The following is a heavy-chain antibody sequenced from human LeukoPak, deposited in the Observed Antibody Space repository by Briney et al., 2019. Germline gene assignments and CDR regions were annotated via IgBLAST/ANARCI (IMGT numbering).Heavy chain of an antibody. CDR2: IYYSGST. D-gene: IGHD3-3*01. V-gene: IGHV4-59*01. CDR3: ARGNDFWSGSFDP. J-gene: IGHJ5*02. Sequence: KPSETLSLTCTVSGGSISSYYWSWIRQPPRKGLEWIGYIYYSGSTNYNPSLKSRVTISIDTSKNQFSLKLSSVTAADTAVYYCARGNDFWSGSFDPWGQGTLVTVSS. CDR1: GGSISSYY.